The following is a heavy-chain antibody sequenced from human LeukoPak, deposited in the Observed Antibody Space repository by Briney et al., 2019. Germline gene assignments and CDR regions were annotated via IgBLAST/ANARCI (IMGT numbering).Heavy chain of an antibody. V-gene: IGHV3-53*01. D-gene: IGHD6-13*01. CDR1: GFTVSDNY. J-gene: IGHJ5*02. CDR3: ARDAPQVPAAGVLAS. Sequence: GGSLRLSCAASGFTVSDNYMSCVRQAPGKGLEWVSVMYSRGDTYYADSVKGRFTFSRDISKNTLDLQMNGLRTEDTAMYYCARDAPQVPAAGVLASWGQGTLVTVSS. CDR2: MYSRGDT.